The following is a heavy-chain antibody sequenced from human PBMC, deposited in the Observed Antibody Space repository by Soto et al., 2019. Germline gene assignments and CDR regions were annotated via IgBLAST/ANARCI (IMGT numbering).Heavy chain of an antibody. V-gene: IGHV3-23*01. CDR1: GFTFSIYA. J-gene: IGHJ5*02. CDR3: AKDGVAGNGKYDWFDP. Sequence: GGSLRLSCATSGFTFSIYAMSWVRQAPGKGLEWVSTIGGGDTYYADSVKGRFTISRDNSKNALFLQMTSLRVDDTAIYYCAKDGVAGNGKYDWFDPWGQGTLVTVSS. D-gene: IGHD6-19*01. CDR2: IGGGDT.